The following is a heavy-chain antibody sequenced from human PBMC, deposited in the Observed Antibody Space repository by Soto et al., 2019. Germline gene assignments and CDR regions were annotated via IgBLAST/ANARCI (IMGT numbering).Heavy chain of an antibody. D-gene: IGHD3-9*01. J-gene: IGHJ6*03. Sequence: TGGSLRLSCAAPGFTFSSYWMSWVRQAPGKGLGWVANIKQDGSEKYYVDSVKGRFTISRDNAKNSLYLQMNSLRAEDTAVYYCAREVLRYFDWAPLYYCMDVWGKGTTVTVSS. CDR1: GFTFSSYW. CDR3: AREVLRYFDWAPLYYCMDV. V-gene: IGHV3-7*01. CDR2: IKQDGSEK.